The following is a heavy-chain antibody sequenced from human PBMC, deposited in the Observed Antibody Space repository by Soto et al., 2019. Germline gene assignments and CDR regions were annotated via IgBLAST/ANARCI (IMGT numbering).Heavy chain of an antibody. CDR3: VKDEGFCSGGNCYSVARGGFDL. D-gene: IGHD2-15*01. J-gene: IGHJ3*01. Sequence: GGSLRLSCSASGFALSSYAMHWVRQAPGKGLEYFSSISSNVISTYYADSVKGRFTIPRDNSKNTLYIQMNSLRPDDTSLYYCVKDEGFCSGGNCYSVARGGFDLWGQGAMVTVSS. CDR1: GFALSSYA. V-gene: IGHV3-64D*06. CDR2: ISSNVIST.